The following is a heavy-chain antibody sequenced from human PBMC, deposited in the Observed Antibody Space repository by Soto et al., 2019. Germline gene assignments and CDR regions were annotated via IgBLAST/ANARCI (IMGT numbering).Heavy chain of an antibody. J-gene: IGHJ6*03. CDR2: ISAYNGNT. CDR1: GYTFTSYG. V-gene: IGHV1-18*01. D-gene: IGHD3-10*01. CDR3: ARGGVFPSPPQYYMDV. Sequence: APVKVSCKASGYTFTSYGISWVRQAPGQGLEWMGWISAYNGNTNYAQKLQGRVTMTTDTSTSTAYMELRSLRSDDTAVYYCARGGVFPSPPQYYMDVWGKGTTVTVSS.